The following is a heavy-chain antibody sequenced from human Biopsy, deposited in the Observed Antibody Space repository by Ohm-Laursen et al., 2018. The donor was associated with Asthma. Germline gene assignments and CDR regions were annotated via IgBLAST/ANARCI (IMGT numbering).Heavy chain of an antibody. CDR1: AFTFSTYW. D-gene: IGHD3-22*01. J-gene: IGHJ4*02. V-gene: IGHV3-7*05. CDR3: AKGYYYDSSGFDY. CDR2: INQYGSEE. Sequence: SLRLSCTASAFTFSTYWMTWVRQAPGKGLQWVATINQYGSEESYVDSVKGRFTISRDNSKNTLYLQMNSLRAEDTAVYYCAKGYYYDSSGFDYWGQGTLVTVSS.